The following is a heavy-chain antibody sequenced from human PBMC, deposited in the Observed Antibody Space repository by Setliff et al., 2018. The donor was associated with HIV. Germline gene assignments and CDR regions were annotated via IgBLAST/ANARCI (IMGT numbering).Heavy chain of an antibody. V-gene: IGHV3-11*01. Sequence: GGSLRLSCAASGFTFSDDYMSWIRQIPGKGLEWVSYISGSGSVIFYADSVKGRFTISRDNAKNSLYLQMNSLRAEDTAVYHCARDFGRFGELYSDYWGQGTLVT. J-gene: IGHJ4*02. CDR2: ISGSGSVI. CDR1: GFTFSDDY. CDR3: ARDFGRFGELYSDY. D-gene: IGHD3-10*01.